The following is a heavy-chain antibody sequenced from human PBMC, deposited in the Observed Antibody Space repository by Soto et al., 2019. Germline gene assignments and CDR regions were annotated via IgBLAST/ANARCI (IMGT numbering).Heavy chain of an antibody. D-gene: IGHD2-15*01. CDR2: MHHSGRT. Sequence: SETLSLTCTVSGAYMRNDYYYWSWVRQNPGKDLEWIGHMHHSGRTHYNPSLKSRVAISVDTSKNQFSLYLNSVTAADTAVYYCAAEVYSGDNCCHFDYWGQGTLVTVSS. CDR3: AAEVYSGDNCCHFDY. J-gene: IGHJ4*02. V-gene: IGHV4-31*03. CDR1: GAYMRNDYYY.